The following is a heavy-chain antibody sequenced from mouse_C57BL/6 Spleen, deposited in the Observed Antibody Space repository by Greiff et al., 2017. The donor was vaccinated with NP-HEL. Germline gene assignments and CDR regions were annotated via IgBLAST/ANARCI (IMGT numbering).Heavy chain of an antibody. CDR2: ISYDGSN. CDR3: AAVVAHFDY. Sequence: EVQLQESGPGLVKPSQSLSLTCSVTGYSITSGYYWNWIRQFPGNKLEWMGYISYDGSNNYNPSLKNRISITRDTSKNQFFLKLNSVTTEDTATYYCAAVVAHFDYWGQGTTLTVSS. V-gene: IGHV3-6*01. CDR1: GYSITSGYY. J-gene: IGHJ2*01. D-gene: IGHD1-1*01.